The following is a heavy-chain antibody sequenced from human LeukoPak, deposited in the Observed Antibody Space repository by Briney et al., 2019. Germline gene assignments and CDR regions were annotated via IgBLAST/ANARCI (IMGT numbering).Heavy chain of an antibody. Sequence: SETLSLTCTVSGGSISSSSYYWGWIRQPPGKGLEWIGSIYYSGSTYYNPSLKSRVTISVDTSKNQFSLKLSSVTAADTAVYYCAREPDYDSSGYYYLRAFDIWGQGTMVTVSS. D-gene: IGHD3-22*01. V-gene: IGHV4-39*07. CDR3: AREPDYDSSGYYYLRAFDI. CDR2: IYYSGST. J-gene: IGHJ3*02. CDR1: GGSISSSSYY.